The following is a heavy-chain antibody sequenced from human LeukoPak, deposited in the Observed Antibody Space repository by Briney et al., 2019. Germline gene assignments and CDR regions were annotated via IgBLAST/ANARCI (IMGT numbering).Heavy chain of an antibody. V-gene: IGHV3-9*01. CDR1: GFTFDDYA. Sequence: PGGSLRLSCAASGFTFDDYAMHWVRQAPGKGLEWVSGISWNSGSIGYADSVKGRFTISRDNAKNSLYLQMNSLRAEDTALYYCAKDAGGWFGELVGWFDPWGQGTLVTVSS. J-gene: IGHJ5*02. D-gene: IGHD3-10*01. CDR3: AKDAGGWFGELVGWFDP. CDR2: ISWNSGSI.